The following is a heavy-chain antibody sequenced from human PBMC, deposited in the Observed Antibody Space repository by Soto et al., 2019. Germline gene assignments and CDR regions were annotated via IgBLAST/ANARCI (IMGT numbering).Heavy chain of an antibody. CDR2: AHHSGRT. V-gene: IGHV4-4*02. D-gene: IGHD1-26*01. Sequence: PSETLSLTCTVSGGSMSSSNWWNWVRQSPGKGLEWIGEAHHSGRTNYNPSLKSRVTMSVDTSKNQFSLKLTSVTAVDTAVYYCARREIQGPIDYWGQGTLVTVSS. J-gene: IGHJ4*02. CDR1: GGSMSSSNW. CDR3: ARREIQGPIDY.